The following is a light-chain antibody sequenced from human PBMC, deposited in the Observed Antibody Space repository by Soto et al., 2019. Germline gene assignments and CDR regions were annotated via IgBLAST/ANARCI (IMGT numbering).Light chain of an antibody. CDR3: SSYTSSNTLV. CDR1: SSDVGGYNF. Sequence: QSALTQPASVSGSPGQSITISCTGTSSDVGGYNFVSWYQQHPGKAPKLMIYEVNKRPSGVSNRFSGSKSATTAPPTICGLQAEDEADYYWSSYTSSNTLVFGGGTKLTVL. J-gene: IGLJ3*02. CDR2: EVN. V-gene: IGLV2-14*01.